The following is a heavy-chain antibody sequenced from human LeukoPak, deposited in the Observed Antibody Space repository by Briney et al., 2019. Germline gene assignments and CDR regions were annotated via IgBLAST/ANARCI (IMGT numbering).Heavy chain of an antibody. CDR3: ARAPTVLVGYCSSSSCQADY. V-gene: IGHV3-30*02. Sequence: PGGSLRLSCAASGFTFSSYWMHWVRQAPGKGLEWVAFIRYDGSNKYYADSVKGRFTISRDNAENSLYLQMNSLRVEDTAVYYCARAPTVLVGYCSSSSCQADYWGQGTLVTVSS. J-gene: IGHJ4*02. CDR1: GFTFSSYW. CDR2: IRYDGSNK. D-gene: IGHD2-2*01.